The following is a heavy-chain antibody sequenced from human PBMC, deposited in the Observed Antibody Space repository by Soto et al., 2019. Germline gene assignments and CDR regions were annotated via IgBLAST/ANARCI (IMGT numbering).Heavy chain of an antibody. D-gene: IGHD1-1*01. V-gene: IGHV3-74*03. J-gene: IGHJ4*02. CDR3: VRDMWGTGDY. Sequence: GGSLRLSCAASGFTFISYWMHWVRQRPGKGPLWVSRISPDGRTTTYADSVQGRFTISRDNVKNTLYLQMNSLRAEDTAMYYCVRDMWGTGDYWGQGTQVTVSS. CDR1: GFTFISYW. CDR2: ISPDGRTT.